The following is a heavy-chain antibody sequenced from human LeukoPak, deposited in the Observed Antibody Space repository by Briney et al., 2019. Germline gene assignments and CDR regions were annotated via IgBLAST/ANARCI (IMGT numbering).Heavy chain of an antibody. CDR2: IYYSGST. Sequence: PSETLSLTCTVSGGSVSRSPYYWGWIRQPPGKGLEWIGNIYYSGSTYYNPSLKSRVTISVDTSKNQFSLKMSSVTAADTAVYFCARGGPPGYYYDYYMDVWGKGTTVTISS. CDR1: GGSVSRSPYY. V-gene: IGHV4-39*07. J-gene: IGHJ6*03. CDR3: ARGGPPGYYYDYYMDV.